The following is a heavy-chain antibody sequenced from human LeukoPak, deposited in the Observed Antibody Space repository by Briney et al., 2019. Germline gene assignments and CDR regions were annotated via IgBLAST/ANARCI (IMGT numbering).Heavy chain of an antibody. CDR1: GGTFNNYP. CDR3: ATPRGGFCTTTCPMDY. J-gene: IGHJ4*01. CDR2: IIPLFGTA. D-gene: IGHD2-8*01. V-gene: IGHV1-69*05. Sequence: GASVKVSCKASGGTFNNYPITWVRQAPGQGLEWMGGIIPLFGTATYAQNFEGRVTVATDDSTDTAYMELSGLRLEDTAVYYCATPRGGFCTTTCPMDYWGQEPWSPSPQ.